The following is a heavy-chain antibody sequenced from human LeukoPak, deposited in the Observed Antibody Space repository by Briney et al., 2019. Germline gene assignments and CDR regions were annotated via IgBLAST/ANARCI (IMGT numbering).Heavy chain of an antibody. V-gene: IGHV1-8*01. D-gene: IGHD3-22*01. CDR3: ARDGGSGFYYYYGMDV. J-gene: IGHJ6*01. Sequence: ASVKVSCKASGYTFTSYDINWVRQATGQGLEWMGWMNPNSGNTGYAQKFQGRDTMTRNTSISTAYMELSSLRSEDTAVYYCARDGGSGFYYYYGMDVWGQGATVTVSS. CDR1: GYTFTSYD. CDR2: MNPNSGNT.